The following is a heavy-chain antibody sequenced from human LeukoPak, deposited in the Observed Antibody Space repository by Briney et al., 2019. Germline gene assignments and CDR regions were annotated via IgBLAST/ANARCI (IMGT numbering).Heavy chain of an antibody. Sequence: GGSLRLSCAASGFTFDDYAMHWVRQAPGKGLEWVSGISWNSGSIGYADSVKGRFTISRDNAKNTLYLQMNSLRAEDTAVYYCARSSNGYYYYYYYMDVWGKGTTVTVSS. J-gene: IGHJ6*03. V-gene: IGHV3-9*01. CDR1: GFTFDDYA. CDR3: ARSSNGYYYYYYYMDV. CDR2: ISWNSGSI. D-gene: IGHD2/OR15-2a*01.